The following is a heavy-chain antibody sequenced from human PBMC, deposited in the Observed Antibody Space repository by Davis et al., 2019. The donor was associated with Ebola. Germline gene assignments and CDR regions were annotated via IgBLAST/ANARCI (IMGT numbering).Heavy chain of an antibody. Sequence: SETLSLTCTVSGGSISSSSYYWSWIRQPPGKGLEWIGYIYYSGSTNYNPSLKSRVTISVDTSKNQFSLKLSSVTAADTAVYYCARAGYSYGYLVLTDGMDVWGQGTTVTVSS. CDR2: IYYSGST. J-gene: IGHJ6*02. V-gene: IGHV4-61*05. CDR1: GGSISSSSYY. D-gene: IGHD5-18*01. CDR3: ARAGYSYGYLVLTDGMDV.